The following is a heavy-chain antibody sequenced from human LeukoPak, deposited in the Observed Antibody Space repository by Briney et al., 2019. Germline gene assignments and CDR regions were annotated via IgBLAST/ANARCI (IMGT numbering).Heavy chain of an antibody. J-gene: IGHJ4*02. CDR1: GYTFTGYY. D-gene: IGHD3-16*01. V-gene: IGHV1-2*02. CDR3: ARDHDYVWGSYPTSHDY. Sequence: ASVKVSCKASGYTFTGYYIHWVRQAPGQGLEWMGWINPNSGGTNYAQKFQGRVTMTRDTSISTAYMELSRLRSDDTAVYYCARDHDYVWGSYPTSHDYWGQGTLVTVSS. CDR2: INPNSGGT.